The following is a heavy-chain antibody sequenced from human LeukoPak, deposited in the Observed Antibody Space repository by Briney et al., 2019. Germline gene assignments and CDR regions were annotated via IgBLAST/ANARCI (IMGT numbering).Heavy chain of an antibody. CDR1: GFTFSSYE. J-gene: IGHJ4*02. V-gene: IGHV3-74*01. Sequence: GGSPRLSCAASGFTFSSYEMHWVRQAPGKGLVWVSRINSDGSSTSYADSVKGRFTISRDNAKNTLYLQMNSLRVEDTAVYYCARGSFTVTPSFDYWGQGTLVTVSS. CDR2: INSDGSST. D-gene: IGHD4-17*01. CDR3: ARGSFTVTPSFDY.